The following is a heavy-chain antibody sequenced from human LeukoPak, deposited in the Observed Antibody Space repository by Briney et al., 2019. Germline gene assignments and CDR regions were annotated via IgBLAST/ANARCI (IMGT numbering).Heavy chain of an antibody. J-gene: IGHJ4*02. CDR3: ARATLATVTHIDY. CDR2: IYHGGST. V-gene: IGHV4-38-2*02. CDR1: GYSISTLAN. D-gene: IGHD1-1*01. Sequence: SETLSLTCTVSGYSISTLANWGWIRQSPGKGLEWVASIYHGGSTYYNPSLRGRVTISVDRSKNQFSLKLSSVTAADTAVYYCARATLATVTHIDYWGQGTLVTVSS.